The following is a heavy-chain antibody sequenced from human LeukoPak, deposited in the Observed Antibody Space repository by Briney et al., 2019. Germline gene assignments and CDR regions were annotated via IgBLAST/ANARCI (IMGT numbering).Heavy chain of an antibody. CDR2: IWYDGGNK. CDR3: ARDPYSSSSGSGGY. Sequence: GKSLRLSCAASGFTFSSYGMHWVRQAPDKGLEWVAVIWYDGGNKHYADSVKGRFTISRDNARNTLFLQMNSLRAEDTAVYYCARDPYSSSSGSGGYWGQGTLVTVSS. D-gene: IGHD6-13*01. J-gene: IGHJ4*02. V-gene: IGHV3-33*01. CDR1: GFTFSSYG.